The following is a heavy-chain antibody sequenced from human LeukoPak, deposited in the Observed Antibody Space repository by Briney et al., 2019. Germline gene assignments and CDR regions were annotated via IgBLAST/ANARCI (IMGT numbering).Heavy chain of an antibody. D-gene: IGHD3-22*01. Sequence: SETLSLTCTVSGGSISSYYWNWIRQPPGKGLEWIGNIYDSGSTNYNPSLKSRVTISVDTSKNQCSLKLSSVTAADTAVYYCARQSISGSSLSYFDYWGQGTLVNVSS. CDR3: ARQSISGSSLSYFDY. V-gene: IGHV4-59*01. J-gene: IGHJ4*02. CDR2: IYDSGST. CDR1: GGSISSYY.